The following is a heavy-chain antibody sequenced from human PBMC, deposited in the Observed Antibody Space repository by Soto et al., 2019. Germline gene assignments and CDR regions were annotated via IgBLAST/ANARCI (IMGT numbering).Heavy chain of an antibody. CDR2: IWYDGSNK. J-gene: IGHJ4*02. CDR3: ARGVWYSSGVGYYFDY. CDR1: GFTFSNYG. Sequence: GGSLRLSCAASGFTFSNYGMHWVRQAPGKGLEWVAVIWYDGSNKYYADSVKGRFTISRDNSKNTLHLQMNSLRVEDTAMYYCARGVWYSSGVGYYFDYWGQGTLVTVSS. V-gene: IGHV3-33*01. D-gene: IGHD6-19*01.